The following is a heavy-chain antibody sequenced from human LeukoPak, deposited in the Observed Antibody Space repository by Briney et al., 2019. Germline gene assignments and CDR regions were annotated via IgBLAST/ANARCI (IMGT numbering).Heavy chain of an antibody. J-gene: IGHJ6*02. CDR2: IYYSGST. Sequence: SETLSLTCSVSGGSISSPSYYWGWIRQPPGKGLEWIGTIYYSGSTSYNPSLNSRVTMSVDTSENQFSLKLSSVTAADSTVYYCVRIYCTSTSCYGDSYYGMDVWGQGTTVTVSS. CDR1: GGSISSPSYY. CDR3: VRIYCTSTSCYGDSYYGMDV. V-gene: IGHV4-39*01. D-gene: IGHD2-2*01.